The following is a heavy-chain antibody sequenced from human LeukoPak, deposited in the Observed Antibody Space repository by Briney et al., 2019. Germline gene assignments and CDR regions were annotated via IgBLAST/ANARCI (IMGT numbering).Heavy chain of an antibody. CDR2: INSDGSST. D-gene: IGHD3-22*01. CDR1: GFTFSSYW. J-gene: IGHJ5*02. Sequence: GGSLRLSCAASGFTFSSYWMHWVRQAPGKGLVWVSRINSDGSSTSYADSVKGRFTISRDNAKNTLYLQMNSLRAEDTAVYYCARQNTAYYYDSSGYRRWFDPWGQGTLVTVSS. V-gene: IGHV3-74*01. CDR3: ARQNTAYYYDSSGYRRWFDP.